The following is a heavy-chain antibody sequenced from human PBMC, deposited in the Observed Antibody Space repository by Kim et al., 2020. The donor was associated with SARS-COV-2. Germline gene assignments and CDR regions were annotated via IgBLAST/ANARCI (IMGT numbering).Heavy chain of an antibody. D-gene: IGHD3-22*01. CDR2: INPSGVST. Sequence: ASVKVSCKASGYTFTSYYMHWVRQAPGHGLEWMGIINPSGVSTSYAQKFQGRVTMTRDTSTSTVYMELSSLRSEDTAVYYCASQGDYDSSAYYYEPPIDYWGQGTLVTVSS. CDR3: ASQGDYDSSAYYYEPPIDY. CDR1: GYTFTSYY. V-gene: IGHV1-46*01. J-gene: IGHJ4*02.